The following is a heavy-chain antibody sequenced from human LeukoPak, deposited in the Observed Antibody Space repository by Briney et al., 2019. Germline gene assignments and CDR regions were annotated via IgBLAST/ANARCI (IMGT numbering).Heavy chain of an antibody. CDR2: INHSGST. V-gene: IGHV4-34*01. CDR3: ARANYCGGDCRGYFDY. CDR1: GGSFSGYY. D-gene: IGHD2-21*02. Sequence: KASETLSLTCAVYGGSFSGYYWSWIRQPPGKGLEWIGEINHSGSTNYNPSLKSRVTISVGTSKNQFSLKLSSVTAADTAVYYCARANYCGGDCRGYFDYWGQGTLVTVSS. J-gene: IGHJ4*02.